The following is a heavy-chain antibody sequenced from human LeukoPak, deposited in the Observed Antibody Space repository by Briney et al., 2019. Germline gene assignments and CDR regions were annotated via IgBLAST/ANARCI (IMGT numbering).Heavy chain of an antibody. CDR2: IWYDGSNK. CDR1: GFTFSSYG. J-gene: IGHJ6*03. Sequence: GGSLRLSCAASGFTFSSYGMHWVRQAPGKGLEWVAVIWYDGSNKYYADSVKGRFTISRDNSKNTLYLQMNSLKTEDGAVYYCTRVGGSYPNSYYHMDVWGKGTTVTVS. D-gene: IGHD1-26*01. V-gene: IGHV3-33*08. CDR3: TRVGGSYPNSYYHMDV.